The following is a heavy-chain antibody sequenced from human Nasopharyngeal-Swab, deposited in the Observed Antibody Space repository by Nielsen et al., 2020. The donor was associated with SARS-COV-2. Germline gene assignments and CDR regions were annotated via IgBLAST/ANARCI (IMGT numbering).Heavy chain of an antibody. Sequence: WIRQPPGKGLEWVSGISSSAYSEFYADSVKGRFTISRDNAQNSLYLQMNNPRADDTAVYYCARDKGTSGWFDPWGPGTLVTVSS. D-gene: IGHD6-25*01. V-gene: IGHV3-11*01. J-gene: IGHJ5*02. CDR3: ARDKGTSGWFDP. CDR2: ISSSAYSE.